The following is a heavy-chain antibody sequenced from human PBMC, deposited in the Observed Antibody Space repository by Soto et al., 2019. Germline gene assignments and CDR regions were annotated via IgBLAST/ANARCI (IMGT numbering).Heavy chain of an antibody. D-gene: IGHD2-15*01. V-gene: IGHV3-23*01. CDR2: ISGSGGST. J-gene: IGHJ4*02. CDR3: AKFSPSYCSGGSCYLSYFDY. CDR1: GFTFSSYA. Sequence: GGSLRLSCAASGFTFSSYAMSWVRQAPGKGLEWVSAISGSGGSTYYADSVKGRFTISRDNSKNTLYLQMNSLRAEDTAVYYCAKFSPSYCSGGSCYLSYFDYWGQGTLVTVSS.